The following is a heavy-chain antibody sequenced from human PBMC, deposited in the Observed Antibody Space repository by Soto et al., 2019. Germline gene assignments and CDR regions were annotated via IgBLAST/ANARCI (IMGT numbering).Heavy chain of an antibody. V-gene: IGHV1-18*01. CDR3: ARVGYSSGWLGGGLFDY. Sequence: QVQLVQSGAEVKKPGASVKVSCKASGYTFTSYGISWVRQAPGPGLEWMGWISAYNGNTNYAQKIQGRVTMTTDTSTSTAYMELRSLRSDDTAVYYCARVGYSSGWLGGGLFDYWGQGTLVTVSS. J-gene: IGHJ4*02. CDR2: ISAYNGNT. D-gene: IGHD6-19*01. CDR1: GYTFTSYG.